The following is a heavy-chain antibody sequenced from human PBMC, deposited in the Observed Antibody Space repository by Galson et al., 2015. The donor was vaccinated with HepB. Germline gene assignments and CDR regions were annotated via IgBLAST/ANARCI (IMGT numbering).Heavy chain of an antibody. CDR1: GFTFSYYA. D-gene: IGHD6-19*01. CDR2: ITPSGDNT. V-gene: IGHV3-23*01. J-gene: IGHJ4*02. CDR3: AKVFPENTDGWYRQALYYFDS. Sequence: SLRLSCAASGFTFSYYAMAWVRQAPGKGLEWISAITPSGDNTYSADSMKGRFFISRDNSQNTLFLQMNSLRADETAIYFCAKVFPENTDGWYRQALYYFDSWGQGTRVTVSS.